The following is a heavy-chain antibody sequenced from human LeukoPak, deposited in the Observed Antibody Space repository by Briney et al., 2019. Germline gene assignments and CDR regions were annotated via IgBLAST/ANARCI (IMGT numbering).Heavy chain of an antibody. CDR2: IYHTGST. J-gene: IGHJ1*01. D-gene: IGHD1-26*01. CDR3: ASSGSYYFRFFQH. CDR1: GGSISSSNW. Sequence: PSGTLSLTCAVSGGSISSSNWWSWVRQPPGKGLEWIGEIYHTGSTNYNPSLKSRVTISVDKSKNQFSLKLNSVTAADTAVYYCASSGSYYFRFFQHWGQGTLVIVSS. V-gene: IGHV4-4*02.